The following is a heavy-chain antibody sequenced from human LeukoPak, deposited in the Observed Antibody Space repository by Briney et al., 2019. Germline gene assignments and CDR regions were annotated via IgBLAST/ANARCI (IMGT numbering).Heavy chain of an antibody. CDR3: ARVRISVTAAGGYYYAMDV. CDR1: GFTFSSYW. CDR2: INIDGSST. J-gene: IGHJ6*02. D-gene: IGHD6-13*01. V-gene: IGHV3-74*01. Sequence: GGSLRLSCAASGFTFSSYWMHWVGQVPGKGLVWVSRINIDGSSTSYADSVKGRFTISRDNAKNTLYLQMNSLRAEDTAVYYCARVRISVTAAGGYYYAMDVWGQGTTVTVSS.